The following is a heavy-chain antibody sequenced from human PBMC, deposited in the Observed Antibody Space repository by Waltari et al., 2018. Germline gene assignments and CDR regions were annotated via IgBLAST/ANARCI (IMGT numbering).Heavy chain of an antibody. Sequence: EVQLVESGGGLVKPGGSLRLSCAASGFTFSSSSMNWVRQAPGKGLEWVSSISSSSSYIYYADSVKGRFTISRDNAKNSLYLQMNSLRAEDTAVYYCARDSSGWYSGFDYWGQGTLVTVSS. CDR3: ARDSSGWYSGFDY. CDR1: GFTFSSSS. CDR2: ISSSSSYI. V-gene: IGHV3-21*01. D-gene: IGHD6-13*01. J-gene: IGHJ4*02.